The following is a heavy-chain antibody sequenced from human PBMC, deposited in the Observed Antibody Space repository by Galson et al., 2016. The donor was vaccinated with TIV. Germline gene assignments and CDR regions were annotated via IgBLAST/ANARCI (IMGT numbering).Heavy chain of an antibody. CDR2: LNPNTGDT. Sequence: SCKASGYNFSKYDINWVRQAAGQGLEWMGWLNPNTGDTGYAEKFQGRVTMTSDTSLHTAFMDLSGLRSEDAAVYFCARVYREGGERSTDFQHWGQGTLITVS. J-gene: IGHJ1*01. CDR1: GYNFSKYD. V-gene: IGHV1-8*01. D-gene: IGHD4-17*01. CDR3: ARVYREGGERSTDFQH.